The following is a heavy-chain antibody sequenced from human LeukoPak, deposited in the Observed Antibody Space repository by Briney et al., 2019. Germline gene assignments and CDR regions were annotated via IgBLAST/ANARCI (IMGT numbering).Heavy chain of an antibody. V-gene: IGHV3-30*03. J-gene: IGHJ4*02. CDR2: ISYDGRGN. CDR3: VRETGNTNYFDS. CDR1: GFPFSDYV. Sequence: PGRSLRLSCAASGFPFSDYVMHWVRQAPGKGLEWVAVISYDGRGNDYADSVKGRFTISRDNSQTTLYLQMHSLIIEDTALYFCVRETGNTNYFDSWGQGALVTVSS. D-gene: IGHD1-1*01.